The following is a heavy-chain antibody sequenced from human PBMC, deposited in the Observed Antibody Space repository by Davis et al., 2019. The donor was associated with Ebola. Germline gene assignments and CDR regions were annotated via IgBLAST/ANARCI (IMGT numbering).Heavy chain of an antibody. D-gene: IGHD5-24*01. CDR3: AKDAEDGSGNWFFDF. Sequence: GESLKISCAASGFTFSSYSMNWVRQAPGKGLEWVSYISSSSSTIYYADSVKGRFTISRDNAKNSLYLQMNSLRDEDTAVYYCAKDAEDGSGNWFFDFRGRGALVTVSS. CDR2: ISSSSSTI. J-gene: IGHJ2*01. CDR1: GFTFSSYS. V-gene: IGHV3-48*02.